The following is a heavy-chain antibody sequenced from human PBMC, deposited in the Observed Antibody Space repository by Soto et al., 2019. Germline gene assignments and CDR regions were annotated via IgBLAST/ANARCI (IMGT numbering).Heavy chain of an antibody. CDR3: ARSYYDTTGFAVDP. CDR1: GDSVNTGY. Sequence: QTQLQESGPGLVKPSETLSLTCNVSGDSVNTGYWSWIRQPPGKGLEWIGFMYFGGSFNYNPSLTSRVTIXGXSXXNQFYLKVTSVTAADTAVYYCARSYYDTTGFAVDPWGQGTLVTVSS. V-gene: IGHV4-59*02. CDR2: MYFGGSF. D-gene: IGHD3-22*01. J-gene: IGHJ5*02.